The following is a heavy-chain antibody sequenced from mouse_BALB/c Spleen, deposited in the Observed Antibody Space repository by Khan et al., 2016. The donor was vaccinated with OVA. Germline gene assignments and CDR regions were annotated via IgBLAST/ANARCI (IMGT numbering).Heavy chain of an antibody. Sequence: QVQLKESGPGLVAPSQSLSITCTVSGFSLTSYGVSWVRQHTGKGLEWRGVIWGDGNTNYHSDLISRQSISKDKSKSQVFVKMNSLQTDGKAKYYCADIYYVYACFSYWCHWTLVTVSA. D-gene: IGHD2-2*01. CDR3: ADIYYVYACFSY. CDR2: IWGDGNT. J-gene: IGHJ3*01. CDR1: GFSLTSYG. V-gene: IGHV2-3*01.